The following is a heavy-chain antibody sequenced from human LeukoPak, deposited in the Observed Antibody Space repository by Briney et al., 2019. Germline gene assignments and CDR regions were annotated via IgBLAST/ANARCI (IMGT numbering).Heavy chain of an antibody. D-gene: IGHD2-21*02. V-gene: IGHV3-64*01. CDR1: GFTFSSYA. CDR2: ISSNGGST. Sequence: GRSLRLSCAASGFTFSSYAMHWVRQAPGKGLEYVSAISSNGGSTYYANSVKGRFTISRDNSKNTLYLQMGSLRAEDMAVYYCARTFGGDPRDAFDIWGQGTMVTVSS. J-gene: IGHJ3*02. CDR3: ARTFGGDPRDAFDI.